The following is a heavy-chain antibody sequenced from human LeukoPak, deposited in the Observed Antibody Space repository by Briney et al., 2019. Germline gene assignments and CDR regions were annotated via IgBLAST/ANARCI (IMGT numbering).Heavy chain of an antibody. CDR2: ISSSSSYT. CDR3: ARDSYGPDY. V-gene: IGHV3-11*06. D-gene: IGHD3-16*01. CDR1: GFTFRAYY. Sequence: GGSLRLSCAASGFTFRAYYMSWIRQAPGKGLEWVSYISSSSSYTNHADSVKGRSTISRDDAKNSLYLQMNSLRAEDTAVYYCARDSYGPDYWGQGTLVTVSS. J-gene: IGHJ4*02.